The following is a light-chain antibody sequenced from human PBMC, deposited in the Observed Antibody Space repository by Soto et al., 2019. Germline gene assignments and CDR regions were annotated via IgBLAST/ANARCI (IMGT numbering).Light chain of an antibody. CDR1: QGIGNW. J-gene: IGKJ4*01. V-gene: IGKV1-12*01. CDR3: QQADSSPLT. CDR2: AAT. Sequence: DLPMTQSPSSVSASVGARVIITCRASQGIGNWLAWYQQKPGKAPNLLIYAATRLQSGVPSRFSGSGSGTDFTLTISSLQPEDSATYYCQQADSSPLTFGGGTKVDIK.